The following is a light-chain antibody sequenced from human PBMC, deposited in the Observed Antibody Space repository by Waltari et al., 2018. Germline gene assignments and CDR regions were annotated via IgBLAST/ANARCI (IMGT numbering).Light chain of an antibody. CDR2: LAS. J-gene: IGKJ1*01. Sequence: DFQLTQSPSSLSASVGDTVTIICRASQDISDDYLAWYQQKPGKSPELLIYLASTLQFGVPSRFRGSGSGKDFTLTITSLQPEDVATYYCQRYNSAPWTFGQGTKV. CDR3: QRYNSAPWT. V-gene: IGKV1-27*01. CDR1: QDISDDY.